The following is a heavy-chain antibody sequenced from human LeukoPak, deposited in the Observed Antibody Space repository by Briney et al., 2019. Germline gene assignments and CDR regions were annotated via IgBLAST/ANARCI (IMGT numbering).Heavy chain of an antibody. J-gene: IGHJ4*02. D-gene: IGHD5-18*01. CDR1: GFTFSGYS. CDR2: VSHDGSNK. CDR3: SRIAFGYSYGSGFDN. Sequence: GGSLRLSCAASGFTFSGYSMQWVRQAPGKGLEWVAVVSHDGSNKYHADSVKGRFTISRDNSKNTLYLQMNSLRAEDTAVYYCSRIAFGYSYGSGFDNWGQGTLVTVSS. V-gene: IGHV3-30-3*01.